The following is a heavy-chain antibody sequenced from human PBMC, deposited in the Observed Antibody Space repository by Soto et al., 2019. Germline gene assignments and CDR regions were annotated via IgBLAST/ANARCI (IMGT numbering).Heavy chain of an antibody. D-gene: IGHD2-2*01. CDR3: ARGGPVIIPAATNWFDP. CDR2: IIPIFATP. Sequence: QVQLVQSGAEVKKPGSSVKVSCKGSGGFNSYSISWVRQAPGQGPEWMGGIIPIFATPTYAQKFQGRVTITADKSTSTAYMEPSRLTSEDTAVYYCARGGPVIIPAATNWFDPWGQGTLVSVSS. CDR1: GGFNSYS. V-gene: IGHV1-69*06. J-gene: IGHJ5*02.